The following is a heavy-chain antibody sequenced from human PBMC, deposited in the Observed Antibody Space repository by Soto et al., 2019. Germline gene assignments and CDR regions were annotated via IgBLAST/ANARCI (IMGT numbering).Heavy chain of an antibody. V-gene: IGHV3-7*01. CDR1: GFTFSNYW. CDR3: ARPPYGSGSYYAFDI. Sequence: GGSLRLSCAASGFTFSNYWMSWVRQAPGKGLEWVANIKEDGSEKYYVDSVKGRFTISRDNAKNSLYLQMNSLRAEDTAVYYCARPPYGSGSYYAFDIWGQGTMVTVS. CDR2: IKEDGSEK. J-gene: IGHJ3*02. D-gene: IGHD3-10*01.